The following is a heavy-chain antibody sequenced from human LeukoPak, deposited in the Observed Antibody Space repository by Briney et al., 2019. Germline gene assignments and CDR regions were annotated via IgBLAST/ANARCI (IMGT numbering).Heavy chain of an antibody. CDR1: GYIFTRYG. J-gene: IGHJ3*01. CDR2: ISPYNANT. V-gene: IGHV1-18*01. D-gene: IGHD4-17*01. CDR3: AREAFTTVTTATDAFDF. Sequence: ASVKVSCKASGYIFTRYGISWVRQAPGQGLEWMGWISPYNANTKYAQKFQGRVTMTTDTSTSTAYMELRSLRSDDTAVYYCAREAFTTVTTATDAFDFWGQGTMVTVSS.